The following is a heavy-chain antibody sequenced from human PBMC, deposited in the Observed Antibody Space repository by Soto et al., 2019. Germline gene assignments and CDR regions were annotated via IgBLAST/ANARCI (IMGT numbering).Heavy chain of an antibody. Sequence: QVQLVQSGAEVEKPGSSVKVSCKASGGTFSSYAISWVRQAPGQGLEWMGGIIPILGTANYAQKFQGRVTITADESTSTAYMELSSLRSEDTAVYYCARGTPCGGECYFWFDPWGQGTLVTVSS. CDR3: ARGTPCGGECYFWFDP. J-gene: IGHJ5*02. CDR2: IIPILGTA. V-gene: IGHV1-69*01. D-gene: IGHD2-21*01. CDR1: GGTFSSYA.